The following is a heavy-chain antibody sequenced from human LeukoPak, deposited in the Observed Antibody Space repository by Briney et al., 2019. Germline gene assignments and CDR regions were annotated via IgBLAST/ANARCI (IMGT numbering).Heavy chain of an antibody. CDR2: INPNSGGT. J-gene: IGHJ4*02. CDR1: GYTFTGYY. V-gene: IGHV1-2*04. Sequence: ASVKVSCKASGYTFTGYYMHWVRQAPGQGLEWMGWINPNSGGTNYAQKFQGWVTMTRDTSTSTAYMELSRLRSDDTAVYYCARDPRYSGYESPFDYWGQGTLVTVSS. D-gene: IGHD5-12*01. CDR3: ARDPRYSGYESPFDY.